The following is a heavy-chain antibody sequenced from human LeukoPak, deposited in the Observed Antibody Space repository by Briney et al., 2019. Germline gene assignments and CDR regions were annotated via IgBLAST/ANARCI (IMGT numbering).Heavy chain of an antibody. CDR3: AKYGCGGDCYSSWFDP. CDR2: IRTSVGNT. J-gene: IGHJ5*02. Sequence: GGTLRLSCAASGFTFSSSGMTWVRQAPGKGLEWVSAIRTSVGNTYYADFVKGRFTISRDNSKNTLYLQMNSLRAEDTAVYYCAKYGCGGDCYSSWFDPWGQGTLVTVSS. D-gene: IGHD2-21*02. V-gene: IGHV3-23*01. CDR1: GFTFSSSG.